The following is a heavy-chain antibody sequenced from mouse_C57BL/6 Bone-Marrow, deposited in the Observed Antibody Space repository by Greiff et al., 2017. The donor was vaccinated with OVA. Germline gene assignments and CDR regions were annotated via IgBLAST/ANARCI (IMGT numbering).Heavy chain of an antibody. D-gene: IGHD1-1*01. CDR2: IWRGGST. V-gene: IGHV2-5*01. CDR3: ARPSSSLYAMDY. Sequence: VPLQQSGPGLVQPSQSLSITCTVSGFSLNSYGVHWVRQSPGKGLEWLGVIWRGGSTDYNAAFMSRLSITKDNSKSQVYFKMNSLQADDTAIYYCARPSSSLYAMDYWGQGTSVTVSA. J-gene: IGHJ4*01. CDR1: GFSLNSYG.